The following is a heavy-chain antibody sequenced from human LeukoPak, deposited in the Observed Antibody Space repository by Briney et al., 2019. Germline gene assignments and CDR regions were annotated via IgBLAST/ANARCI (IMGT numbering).Heavy chain of an antibody. J-gene: IGHJ4*02. Sequence: GGSLRLSCAASGFTVSSNYMSWVRQAPGKGLEWVSVIYSDGNTYYADSVKGRFTVSRDNSKNTLYLQMNSLRAEDTAVYYCTTGIRGDWGQGTLVTVSS. D-gene: IGHD3-10*01. CDR3: TTGIRGD. CDR1: GFTVSSNY. CDR2: IYSDGNT. V-gene: IGHV3-53*01.